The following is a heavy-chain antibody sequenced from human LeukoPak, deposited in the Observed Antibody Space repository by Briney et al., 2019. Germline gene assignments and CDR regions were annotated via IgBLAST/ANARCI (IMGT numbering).Heavy chain of an antibody. Sequence: GASVKVSCKASGYTFTSYAMHWVRQAPGQRLEWMGWINAGNGNTKYSQKFQGRVTITRDTSASTAYMELSSLRSEDTAVYYRARIGLLWFGEFGYWGQGTLVTVSS. D-gene: IGHD3-10*01. CDR1: GYTFTSYA. J-gene: IGHJ4*02. V-gene: IGHV1-3*01. CDR2: INAGNGNT. CDR3: ARIGLLWFGEFGY.